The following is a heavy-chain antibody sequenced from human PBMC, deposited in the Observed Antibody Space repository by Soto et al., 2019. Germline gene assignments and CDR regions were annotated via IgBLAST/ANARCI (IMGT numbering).Heavy chain of an antibody. V-gene: IGHV3-30-3*01. CDR3: ARDYYKYYDSSGYYRSPAY. Sequence: VGSLRLSCAASGFTFSSYAMHWVRQAPGKGLEWVALISYDGSDKDYADSVKGRFTISRDNSRNTLFLQMNSLRAEDTAVYYCARDYYKYYDSSGYYRSPAYWGQGTLVTVSS. J-gene: IGHJ4*02. CDR2: ISYDGSDK. CDR1: GFTFSSYA. D-gene: IGHD3-22*01.